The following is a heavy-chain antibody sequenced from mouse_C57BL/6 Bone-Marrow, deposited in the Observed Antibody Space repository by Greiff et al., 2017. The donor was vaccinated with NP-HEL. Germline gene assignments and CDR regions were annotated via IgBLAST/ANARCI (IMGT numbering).Heavy chain of an antibody. V-gene: IGHV14-4*01. D-gene: IGHD1-1*01. CDR2: IDPENGDT. Sequence: VQLQQSGAELVRPGASVKLSCTASGFNIKDDYMHWVKQRPEQGLEWIGWIDPENGDTESASKFQGKATITADTSSNTAYLQRSSLTSEDTAVYYCTTIYYYGSSPFAYWGQGTLVTVSA. CDR3: TTIYYYGSSPFAY. J-gene: IGHJ3*01. CDR1: GFNIKDDY.